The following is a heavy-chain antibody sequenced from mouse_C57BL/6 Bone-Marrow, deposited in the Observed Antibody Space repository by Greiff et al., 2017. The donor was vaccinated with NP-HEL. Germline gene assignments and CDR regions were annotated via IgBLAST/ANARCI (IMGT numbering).Heavy chain of an antibody. CDR1: GFTFSDYY. V-gene: IGHV5-16*01. Sequence: EVMLVESEGGLVQPGSSMKLSCTASGFTFSDYYMAWVRQVPEKGLEWVANINYDGSSTYYLDSLKSRFIISRDNAKNILYLQMSSLKSEDTATYYCARAYYGNSLFAYWGQGTLVTVSA. CDR3: ARAYYGNSLFAY. D-gene: IGHD2-10*01. CDR2: INYDGSST. J-gene: IGHJ3*01.